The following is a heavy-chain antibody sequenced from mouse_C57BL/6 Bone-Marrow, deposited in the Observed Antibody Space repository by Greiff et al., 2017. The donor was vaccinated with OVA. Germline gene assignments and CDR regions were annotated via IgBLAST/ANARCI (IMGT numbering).Heavy chain of an antibody. CDR2: IDPENGDT. V-gene: IGHV14-4*01. J-gene: IGHJ3*01. CDR3: TTTLDGYYGFAY. Sequence: VQLQQSGAELVRPGDSVKLSCTASGFNIKDDYMHWVKQRPEQGLEWIGWIDPENGDTEYASKFQGKATITADTSSNTAYLQLSSLTSEDTAVYYCTTTLDGYYGFAYWGQGTLVTVSA. D-gene: IGHD2-3*01. CDR1: GFNIKDDY.